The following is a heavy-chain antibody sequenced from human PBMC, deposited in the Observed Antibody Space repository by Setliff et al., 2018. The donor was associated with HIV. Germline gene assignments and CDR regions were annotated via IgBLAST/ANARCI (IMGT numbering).Heavy chain of an antibody. CDR2: IIPILGVA. CDR3: ATLWLLYYDF. V-gene: IGHV1-69*02. D-gene: IGHD3-10*01. CDR1: RSTFNSHT. Sequence: ASVKVSCKASRSTFNSHTINWVRQAPGQGLDWMGRIIPILGVANYAQRFQGKVTITADTSADTTYLELTSLRSDDTAVYYCATLWLLYYDFWGQGTLVTVSS. J-gene: IGHJ4*02.